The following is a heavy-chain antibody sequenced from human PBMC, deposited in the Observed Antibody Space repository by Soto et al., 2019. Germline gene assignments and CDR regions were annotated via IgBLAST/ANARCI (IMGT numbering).Heavy chain of an antibody. Sequence: EVQLLESGGGLVQPGGSLRLSCAASGFTFSSYAMSWVRQAPGKGLEWVSAISGSGGSTHYADSVKGRFTISRDNSKNTLYLQMNSLRAEDTAVYYCATTSTHIVVVVAAADAFDIWGQGTMVTVSS. CDR2: ISGSGGST. D-gene: IGHD2-15*01. V-gene: IGHV3-23*01. CDR3: ATTSTHIVVVVAAADAFDI. J-gene: IGHJ3*02. CDR1: GFTFSSYA.